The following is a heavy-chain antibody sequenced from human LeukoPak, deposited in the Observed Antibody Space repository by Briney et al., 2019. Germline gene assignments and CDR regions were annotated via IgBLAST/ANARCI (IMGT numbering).Heavy chain of an antibody. CDR1: GFTFSSYA. CDR3: AKSVCGYSYCVGEGYFDY. D-gene: IGHD5-18*01. V-gene: IGHV3-23*01. J-gene: IGHJ4*02. Sequence: PGGSLRLSCAASGFTFSSYAMSWVRQAPGKGLEWVSAISGSGGSTYYADSVKGRFTISRDNSKNTLYLQMNSLRAEDTAVYYCAKSVCGYSYCVGEGYFDYWGQGTLVTVSS. CDR2: ISGSGGST.